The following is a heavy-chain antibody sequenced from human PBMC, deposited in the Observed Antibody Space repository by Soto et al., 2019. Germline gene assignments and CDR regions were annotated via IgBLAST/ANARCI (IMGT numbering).Heavy chain of an antibody. CDR2: ISYSGTT. CDR3: ARAGYYVSSGDAHGFDL. Sequence: PSETLSLTCTGSGGAISSYYWSWIRQPPGKGLEWIGTISYSGTTNYDRSLKHRVTISVDASKNQLSLKLSSVTAADTAVYYCARAGYYVSSGDAHGFDLWGQGTIVTVS. CDR1: GGAISSYY. D-gene: IGHD3-22*01. V-gene: IGHV4-59*01. J-gene: IGHJ3*01.